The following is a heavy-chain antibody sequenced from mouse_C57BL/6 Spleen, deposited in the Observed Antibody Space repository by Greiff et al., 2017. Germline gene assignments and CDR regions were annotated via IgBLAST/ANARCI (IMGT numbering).Heavy chain of an antibody. D-gene: IGHD3-3*01. CDR3: ARSGLYYFGY. J-gene: IGHJ2*01. CDR1: GFNIKNTS. V-gene: IGHV14-3*01. Sequence: VQLQQSVAELVRPGASVKLSCTASGFNIKNTSMHWVKQRPEQGLEWIGRIDPANGNTKYAPKFQGKATITADTSSNTAYLQLSSLTSEDTAIYYCARSGLYYFGYWGQGTTLTVSS. CDR2: IDPANGNT.